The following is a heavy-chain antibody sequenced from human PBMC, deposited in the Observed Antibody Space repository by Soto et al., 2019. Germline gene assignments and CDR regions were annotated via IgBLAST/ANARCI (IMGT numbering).Heavy chain of an antibody. CDR2: ISSNSNII. V-gene: IGHV3-21*04. Sequence: WGSLRLSCAASGFTFSSYSMNWVRQAPGKGLEWVSSISSNSNIIYYADSVKGRFTISRDNAKNRMYLQVHSLRAEDTAAYYCAKAVTISASFYYGMDVWGQGTTVTVSS. D-gene: IGHD3-3*01. CDR3: AKAVTISASFYYGMDV. CDR1: GFTFSSYS. J-gene: IGHJ6*02.